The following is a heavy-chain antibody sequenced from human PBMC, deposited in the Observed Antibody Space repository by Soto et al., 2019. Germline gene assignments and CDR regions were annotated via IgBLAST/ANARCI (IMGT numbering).Heavy chain of an antibody. J-gene: IGHJ4*02. V-gene: IGHV3-30-3*01. CDR2: ISYDGSNK. CDR1: GFTFSSYA. D-gene: IGHD2-15*01. Sequence: GAFLRLSCAASGFTFSSYAMHWVRQAPGNWLEWVAVISYDGSNKYYADSVKAPFTISRDNSKNTLNLQMNSLRAEDTAVYYCARSIGYGSGGSCPAGVDWGQEALVTVSS. CDR3: ARSIGYGSGGSCPAGVD.